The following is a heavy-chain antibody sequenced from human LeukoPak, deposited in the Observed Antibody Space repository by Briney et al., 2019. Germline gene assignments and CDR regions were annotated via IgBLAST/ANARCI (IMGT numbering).Heavy chain of an antibody. J-gene: IGHJ4*02. CDR1: GYSFTSYY. CDR3: ARDGTTIFGVASDY. Sequence: ASVKVSCKASGYSFTSYYMHWVRQAPGQGLEWMGWISAYNGNTNYAQNLQGRVTMTTDTSTSTAYMELRSLRSDDTAVYYCARDGTTIFGVASDYWGQGTLVTVSS. CDR2: ISAYNGNT. V-gene: IGHV1-18*04. D-gene: IGHD3-3*01.